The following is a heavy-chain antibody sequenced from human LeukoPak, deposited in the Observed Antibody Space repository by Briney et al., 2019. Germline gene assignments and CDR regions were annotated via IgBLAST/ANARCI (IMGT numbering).Heavy chain of an antibody. J-gene: IGHJ4*02. CDR1: GFTFSSYG. CDR3: ARDQGGPFDY. CDR2: IWYDGSNK. D-gene: IGHD3-16*01. Sequence: GGSLRLSCAASGFTFSSYGMHWVRQAPSKGLEWVAVIWYDGSNKYYADSVKGRFTISRDNSKNTLYLQMNSLRAEDTAVYYCARDQGGPFDYWGQGTLVTVSS. V-gene: IGHV3-33*08.